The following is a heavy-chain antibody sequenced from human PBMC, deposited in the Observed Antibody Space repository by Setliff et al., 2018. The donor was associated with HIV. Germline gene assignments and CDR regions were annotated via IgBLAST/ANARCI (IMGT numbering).Heavy chain of an antibody. Sequence: GESLKISCKGSGYSFTSYWIAWVRQMPGKGLEWMGLIYPRDSDTRYSPSFQGQVTISVDKSISTAYLHWSSLKASDTAMHFCARANNWFDPWGQGTLVTVSS. CDR2: IYPRDSDT. V-gene: IGHV5-51*01. CDR3: ARANNWFDP. J-gene: IGHJ5*02. CDR1: GYSFTSYW.